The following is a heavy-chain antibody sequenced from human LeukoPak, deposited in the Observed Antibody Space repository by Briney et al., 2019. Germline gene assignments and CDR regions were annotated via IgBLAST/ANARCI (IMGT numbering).Heavy chain of an antibody. Sequence: SVKVSCKASGYTFTSYGISWVRQAPGQGLEWMGGIITIFDTGNYAQKFQGRVTITADESTSTAYMELSSLRSEDTAVYYCARVRFGESSDWYFDLWGRGTLVTVSS. D-gene: IGHD3-10*01. CDR3: ARVRFGESSDWYFDL. V-gene: IGHV1-69*13. J-gene: IGHJ2*01. CDR1: GYTFTSYG. CDR2: IITIFDTG.